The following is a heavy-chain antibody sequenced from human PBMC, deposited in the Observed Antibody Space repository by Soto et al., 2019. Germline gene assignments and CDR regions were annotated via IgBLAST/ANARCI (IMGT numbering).Heavy chain of an antibody. D-gene: IGHD3-22*01. CDR2: IIPIFGTA. Sequence: EASVKFSCKASGGTFKIYSITWVRQAPGQGLEWMGGIIPIFGTANYAQKFQGRVTITADESTSTAYMELSSLRSEDTAVYYCARVGVSSGYYYYNYWGQGTLVTVSS. CDR3: ARVGVSSGYYYYNY. CDR1: GGTFKIYS. V-gene: IGHV1-69*13. J-gene: IGHJ4*02.